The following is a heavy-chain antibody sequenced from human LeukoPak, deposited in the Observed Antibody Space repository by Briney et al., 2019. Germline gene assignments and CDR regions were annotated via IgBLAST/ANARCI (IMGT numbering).Heavy chain of an antibody. CDR2: IYYSGST. D-gene: IGHD5-24*01. Sequence: SETMSLTCTVSGGSISSSSYYWGWIRQPPGKGLEWIGSIYYSGSTYYNPSLKSRVTISLDTSKDQFSLKLTSVTAADTAVYYCARHSSMTTMIFDYWGQGTLVTVSS. V-gene: IGHV4-39*01. CDR3: ARHSSMTTMIFDY. J-gene: IGHJ4*02. CDR1: GGSISSSSYY.